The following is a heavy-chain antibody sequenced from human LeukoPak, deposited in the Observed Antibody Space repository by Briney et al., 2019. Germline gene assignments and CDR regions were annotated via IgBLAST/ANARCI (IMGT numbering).Heavy chain of an antibody. Sequence: KPSETLSLTCAVYGGSFSGYYWSWIRQPPGKGLEWIGEINHSGSTNYNPFLKSRVTISVDTSKNQFSLKLSSVTAADTAVYYCARAKDGYSYVYYYYYMDVWGKGTTVTVSS. CDR1: GGSFSGYY. CDR2: INHSGST. V-gene: IGHV4-34*01. CDR3: ARAKDGYSYVYYYYYMDV. D-gene: IGHD5-18*01. J-gene: IGHJ6*03.